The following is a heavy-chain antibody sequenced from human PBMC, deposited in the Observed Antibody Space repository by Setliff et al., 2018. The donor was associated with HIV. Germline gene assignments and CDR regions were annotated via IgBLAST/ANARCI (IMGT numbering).Heavy chain of an antibody. CDR3: ARGAYYDILTSYFSYFDL. Sequence: LSLTCTVSGGSISSGGYYWSWIRQHPGKSLEWIGYIYYSGSTYYNPSLKSRVTMSLDTSKNQFSRKLRSVTAADTAVYYCARGAYYDILTSYFSYFDLWGRGTLVTVSS. CDR2: IYYSGST. V-gene: IGHV4-31*03. J-gene: IGHJ2*01. D-gene: IGHD3-9*01. CDR1: GGSISSGGYY.